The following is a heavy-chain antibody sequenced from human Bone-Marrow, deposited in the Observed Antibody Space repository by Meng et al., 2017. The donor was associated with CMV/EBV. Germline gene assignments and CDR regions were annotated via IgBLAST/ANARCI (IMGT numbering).Heavy chain of an antibody. D-gene: IGHD6-13*01. J-gene: IGHJ5*02. CDR3: ARSIAVAGGSGWFDP. V-gene: IGHV1-2*02. Sequence: ASVKVSCKASGYTFTSYDINWVRQATGQGLEWMGWINPNSGGTNYAQKFQGRVTMTRDTSISTAYMELSRLRSDDTAVYYCARSIAVAGGSGWFDPWGQGTLVTVSS. CDR1: GYTFTSYD. CDR2: INPNSGGT.